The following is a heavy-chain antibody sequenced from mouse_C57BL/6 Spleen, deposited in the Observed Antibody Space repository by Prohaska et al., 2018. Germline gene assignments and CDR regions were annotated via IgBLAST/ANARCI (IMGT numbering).Heavy chain of an antibody. CDR2: INPGSGGT. J-gene: IGHJ2*01. CDR1: GYAFTNYL. D-gene: IGHD3-1*01. CDR3: ARGHSSGYYFDY. V-gene: IGHV1-54*01. Sequence: QVQLQQSGAELVSPGTSVKVSCKASGYAFTNYLIEWVKQRPGQGLEWIGVINPGSGGTNYNEKFKGKATLTADKSSSTAYMQLSSLTSEDSAVYFCARGHSSGYYFDYWGQGTTLTVSS.